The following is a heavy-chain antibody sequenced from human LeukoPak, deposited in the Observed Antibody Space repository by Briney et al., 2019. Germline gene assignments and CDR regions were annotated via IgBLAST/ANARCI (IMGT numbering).Heavy chain of an antibody. Sequence: PGGSLRLSCAASGFTFSSYAMSWVRQAPGKGLEWVSAISGSGGSTYYADSVKGRFTISRDNAKNSLYLQMNSLRAEDTAVYYCARGRRAVDIVVVRVDYWGQGTLVTVSS. CDR3: ARGRRAVDIVVVRVDY. V-gene: IGHV3-23*01. CDR2: ISGSGGST. CDR1: GFTFSSYA. J-gene: IGHJ4*02. D-gene: IGHD2-2*03.